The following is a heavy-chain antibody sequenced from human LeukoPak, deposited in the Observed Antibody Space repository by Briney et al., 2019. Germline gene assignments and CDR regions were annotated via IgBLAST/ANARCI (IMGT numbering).Heavy chain of an antibody. J-gene: IGHJ6*02. CDR3: ARSATGPDV. Sequence: ASVKVSCKASGHTFTGHYMHWVRQAPGQGLEWMGWIDPYSGGASYAQKFQGRVTMTRDTSISTAYMELSSLRSDDTAVYYCARSATGPDVWGQGTTVTVSS. CDR1: GHTFTGHY. V-gene: IGHV1-2*02. CDR2: IDPYSGGA.